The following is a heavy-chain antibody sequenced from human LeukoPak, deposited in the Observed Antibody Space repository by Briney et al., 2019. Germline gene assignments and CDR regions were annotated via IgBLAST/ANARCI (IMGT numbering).Heavy chain of an antibody. D-gene: IGHD1-26*01. Sequence: SGTLSLICAVCGGSISSSNWWGWVRQPPGKGLEWIGEIYQSGNTNYNPSIKSRVNISVDKSKHQFSLKLSSVTAADTAVYYCARVHTEWELDYFDYWGQGTLVTVSS. CDR3: ARVHTEWELDYFDY. V-gene: IGHV4-4*02. CDR1: GGSISSSNW. J-gene: IGHJ4*02. CDR2: IYQSGNT.